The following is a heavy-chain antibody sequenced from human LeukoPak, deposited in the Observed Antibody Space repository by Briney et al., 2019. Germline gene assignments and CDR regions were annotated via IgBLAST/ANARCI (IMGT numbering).Heavy chain of an antibody. CDR1: GFTFSIYA. D-gene: IGHD6-19*01. CDR2: ISASGGST. Sequence: GGSLRLSCAASGFTFSIYAMTWVRQAPGKGLEWVSGISASGGSTYYADSVKGRFTISRDKSKNRLFLQMNSLRAEDTAVYYCAKDRAGYSTGWTFDSWGQGTLVTVSS. CDR3: AKDRAGYSTGWTFDS. J-gene: IGHJ4*02. V-gene: IGHV3-23*01.